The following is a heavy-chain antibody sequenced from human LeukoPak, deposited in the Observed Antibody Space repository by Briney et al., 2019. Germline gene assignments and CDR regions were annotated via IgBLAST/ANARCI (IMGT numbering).Heavy chain of an antibody. J-gene: IGHJ3*02. CDR1: GFTFSSYW. Sequence: GGSLRLSCAASGFTFSSYWMSWVRQAPGKGLEWVANIKQDGSEKYYVDSVKGRFTISRDNAKNSLYLQMNSLRAEDTAVYYCARDILLVIYAFDIWGQGTMVTVSS. D-gene: IGHD3-22*01. CDR2: IKQDGSEK. V-gene: IGHV3-7*01. CDR3: ARDILLVIYAFDI.